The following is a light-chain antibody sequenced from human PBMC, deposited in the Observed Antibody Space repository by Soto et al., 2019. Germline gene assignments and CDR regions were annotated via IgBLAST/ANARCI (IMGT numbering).Light chain of an antibody. Sequence: DIQMTQSASSLSASVGDRVTITCRASQGISNYLAWYQQKPGKVPKLLIYAASTLQSGVPSRFSDSGSVTDFTLTISSLQPEDVANYYCQKYNSAPHTFGQGTKLEIK. CDR2: AAS. CDR1: QGISNY. CDR3: QKYNSAPHT. V-gene: IGKV1-27*01. J-gene: IGKJ2*01.